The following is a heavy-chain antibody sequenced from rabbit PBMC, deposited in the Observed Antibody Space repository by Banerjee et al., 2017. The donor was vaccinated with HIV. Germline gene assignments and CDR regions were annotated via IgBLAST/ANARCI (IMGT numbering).Heavy chain of an antibody. Sequence: QSLEESGGDLVKPGASLTLTCTASGFSFSSAYWIYWVRQAPGKGLEWIAYIYAGSTGSTDYASWAKGRFTISKTSSTTVTLQMTSLTAADSATYFCTRDFDFWGPGTLVTVS. CDR3: TRDFDF. CDR2: IYAGSTGST. V-gene: IGHV1S40*01. J-gene: IGHJ6*01. CDR1: GFSFSSAYW.